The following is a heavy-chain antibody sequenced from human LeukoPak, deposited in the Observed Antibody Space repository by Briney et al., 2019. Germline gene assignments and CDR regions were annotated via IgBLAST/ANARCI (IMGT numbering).Heavy chain of an antibody. CDR3: ARLIEYSSSKSYAFDI. V-gene: IGHV5-51*01. J-gene: IGHJ3*02. D-gene: IGHD6-6*01. CDR1: GYSFTTYW. Sequence: GESLKISCKGSGYSFTTYWIGWVRQMPGKGLECMGIIYPGDSDTRYSPSFQGQVTISADKSFSTAYLQWSSLKASDTAMYYCARLIEYSSSKSYAFDIWGQGTMVTVSS. CDR2: IYPGDSDT.